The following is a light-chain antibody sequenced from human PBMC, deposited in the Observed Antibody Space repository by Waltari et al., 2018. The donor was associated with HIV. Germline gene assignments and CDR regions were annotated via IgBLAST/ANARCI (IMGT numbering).Light chain of an antibody. J-gene: IGLJ3*02. CDR3: SSYTSGSTYWV. Sequence: QSALTQPASVSGSPGQSIPISCTGTSSDVGGYNYVSWYQQHQGKTPKLKIYEVSNRPSGVANRVSGSKSGNTASLTISALQAEDEAEYYCSSYTSGSTYWVFGGGTKLTVL. CDR1: SSDVGGYNY. V-gene: IGLV2-14*01. CDR2: EVS.